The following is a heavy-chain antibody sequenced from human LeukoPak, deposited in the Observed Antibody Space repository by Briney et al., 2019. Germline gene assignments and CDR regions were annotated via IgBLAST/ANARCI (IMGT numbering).Heavy chain of an antibody. D-gene: IGHD3-22*01. CDR3: AKNPRAYSSGRDWFDP. J-gene: IGHJ5*02. CDR2: ISSSSSTI. V-gene: IGHV3-48*04. CDR1: GFTFSSYS. Sequence: GGSLRLSCAASGFTFSSYSMNWVRQAPGKGLEWVSYISSSSSTIYYADSVKGRFTISRDNAKNSLYLQMNSLRAEDTTVYYCAKNPRAYSSGRDWFDPWGQGTLVTVSS.